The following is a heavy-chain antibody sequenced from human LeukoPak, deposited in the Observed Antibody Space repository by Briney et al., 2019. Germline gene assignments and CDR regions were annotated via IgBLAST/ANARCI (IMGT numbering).Heavy chain of an antibody. V-gene: IGHV3-21*01. D-gene: IGHD6-13*01. CDR3: ARDSSTVYYFDY. CDR1: GFTLSSYS. J-gene: IGHJ4*02. Sequence: PGGSLRLSCAASGFTLSSYSMNWVRQAPGKGLEWVSSISSSSSYIYYADSVKGRFTISRDNAKNSLYLQMNSLRAEDTAVYYCARDSSTVYYFDYWGQGTLVTVSS. CDR2: ISSSSSYI.